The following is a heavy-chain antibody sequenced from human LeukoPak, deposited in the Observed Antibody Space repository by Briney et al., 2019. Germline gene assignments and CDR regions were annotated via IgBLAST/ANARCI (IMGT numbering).Heavy chain of an antibody. D-gene: IGHD6-13*01. CDR2: ISSSSSYI. V-gene: IGHV3-21*01. CDR1: GFTFSNYN. Sequence: PGGSLRLSCAASGFTFSNYNMNWIRQAPGKGLEWVSSISSSSSYIYYADLVKGRFTISRDNAKSSVYLQMNSLRAEDTAVYYCARPGGLAAAGASSDFDYWGQGTLVTVSS. J-gene: IGHJ4*02. CDR3: ARPGGLAAAGASSDFDY.